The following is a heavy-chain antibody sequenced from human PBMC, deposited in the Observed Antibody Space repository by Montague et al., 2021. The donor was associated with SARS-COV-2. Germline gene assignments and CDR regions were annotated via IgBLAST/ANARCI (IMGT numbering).Heavy chain of an antibody. D-gene: IGHD3-10*01. V-gene: IGHV4-34*01. CDR1: GGSLSGYY. CDR2: INHSANT. J-gene: IGHJ6*02. CDR3: ASGIYPSGSYYNRYYYGLNI. Sequence: SQTLSLTCAAYGGSLSGYYWSWIRQPPEKGLEWIGEINHSANTKYNPSLKSPVTISIDTSKNQFSPKMTSVTAADTATYYCASGIYPSGSYYNRYYYGLNIWGPGTTVIVSS.